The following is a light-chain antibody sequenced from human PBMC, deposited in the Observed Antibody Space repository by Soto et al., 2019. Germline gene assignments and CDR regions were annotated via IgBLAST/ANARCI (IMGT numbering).Light chain of an antibody. CDR2: DAS. Sequence: ETVLTQSPGTVSLSPGESATLSCRASQSVAKSYLAWFQHKPGQAPRLLIHDASSRATGIPDRFSGSGSGTYFTLTVSRLEPEDFAVYYCHQYADSPLTFGGGTKVEIK. J-gene: IGKJ4*01. CDR3: HQYADSPLT. V-gene: IGKV3-20*01. CDR1: QSVAKSY.